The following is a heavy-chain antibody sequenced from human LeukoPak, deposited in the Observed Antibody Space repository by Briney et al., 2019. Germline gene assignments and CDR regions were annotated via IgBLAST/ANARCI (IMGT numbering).Heavy chain of an antibody. D-gene: IGHD5-24*01. CDR1: GFPFSSYW. Sequence: GGSLRLPCAASGFPFSSYWMHWVRQAPGKGLVWVSRIKSDGSSTSYADSVKGRFTISRDNAKNTVYLQMNSLRVEDTAVYYCARDEMATSYPYYYYGMDVWGQGTTVTVSS. CDR2: IKSDGSST. J-gene: IGHJ6*02. CDR3: ARDEMATSYPYYYYGMDV. V-gene: IGHV3-74*01.